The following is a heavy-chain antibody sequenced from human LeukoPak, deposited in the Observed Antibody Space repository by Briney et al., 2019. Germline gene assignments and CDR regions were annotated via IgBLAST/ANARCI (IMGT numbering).Heavy chain of an antibody. D-gene: IGHD6-19*01. CDR3: AKQDPYSSGWYP. CDR2: LYSGGGT. CDR1: GFTVSKKY. J-gene: IGHJ5*02. Sequence: GGSLRLSCAASGFTVSKKYMTWVRQAPGKGLEWVSSLYSGGGTYYADSVKGRFTISRDNSKNTPNLQMNSLRTEDTAVYYCAKQDPYSSGWYPWGQGTLVTVSS. V-gene: IGHV3-66*04.